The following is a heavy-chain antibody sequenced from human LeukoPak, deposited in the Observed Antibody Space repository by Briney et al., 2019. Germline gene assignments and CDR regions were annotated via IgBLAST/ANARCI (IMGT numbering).Heavy chain of an antibody. CDR3: ARVVITTNHFDY. J-gene: IGHJ4*02. V-gene: IGHV4-4*02. D-gene: IGHD3-22*01. CDR2: IFYSGST. Sequence: SETLSLTCAVSSDSIFSTNWWSWVRQPPGKGLEWIGQIFYSGSTSYSPSLKSRVTISMDKSKNQFSLKLTSVTAADTAVYYCARVVITTNHFDYWGQGTLVTVSS. CDR1: SDSIFSTNW.